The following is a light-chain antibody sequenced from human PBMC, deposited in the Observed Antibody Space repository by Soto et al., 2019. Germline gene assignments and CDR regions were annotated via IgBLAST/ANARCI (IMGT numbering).Light chain of an antibody. CDR1: RSVSSRY. Sequence: EIVLTQSPGTLSLSPGERATLSCRASRSVSSRYLAWYQQKPGQAPRLLIYGVSTRATGIPDRFSGSGSGTDFTLIISRLEPEDFAVYHCHQYGYSPNTFGQGTKLEIK. CDR2: GVS. CDR3: HQYGYSPNT. V-gene: IGKV3-20*01. J-gene: IGKJ2*01.